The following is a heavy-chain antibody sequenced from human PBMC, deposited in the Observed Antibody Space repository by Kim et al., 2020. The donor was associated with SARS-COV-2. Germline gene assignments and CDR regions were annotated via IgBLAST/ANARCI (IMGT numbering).Heavy chain of an antibody. J-gene: IGHJ6*02. CDR3: ARHRSNGEGVRYYYYGMDV. V-gene: IGHV4-59*08. CDR1: GGSISSYY. CDR2: IYYSGST. Sequence: SETLSLTCTVSGGSISSYYWSWIRQPPGKGLEWIGYIYYSGSTNYNPSLKSRVTISVDTSKNQFSLKLSSVTAADTAVYYCARHRSNGEGVRYYYYGMDVWGQGTTVTVSS. D-gene: IGHD3-10*01.